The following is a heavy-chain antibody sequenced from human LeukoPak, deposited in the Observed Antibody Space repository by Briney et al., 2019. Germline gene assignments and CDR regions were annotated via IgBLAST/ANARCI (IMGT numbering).Heavy chain of an antibody. V-gene: IGHV4-59*08. CDR1: GGSISSYY. J-gene: IGHJ4*02. CDR2: IYYSGST. D-gene: IGHD4-17*01. Sequence: SETLSLTCTVSGGSISSYYWSWIRQPPGKGLEWIGYIYYSGSTNYNPSLKSRVTISVDTSKNQFSLKLSSVTAADTAVYHCARHVVLAYGDYLDYWGQGTLVTVSS. CDR3: ARHVVLAYGDYLDY.